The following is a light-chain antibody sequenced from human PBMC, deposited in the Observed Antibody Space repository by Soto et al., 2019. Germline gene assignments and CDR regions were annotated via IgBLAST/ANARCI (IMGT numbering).Light chain of an antibody. J-gene: IGKJ1*01. CDR1: QSVSSN. V-gene: IGKV3-15*01. Sequence: EIVMTQSPATLSVSPGERATLSCRASQSVSSNLAWYQQKPGQAPRLLIYGASTRATGIPARFSGSGSGTEFTLTISSLQSEDFASYFCQQYNTWPPDRTFGQGTKVEIK. CDR3: QQYNTWPPDRT. CDR2: GAS.